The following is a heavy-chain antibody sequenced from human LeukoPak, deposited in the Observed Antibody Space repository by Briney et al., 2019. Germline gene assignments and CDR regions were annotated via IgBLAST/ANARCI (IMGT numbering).Heavy chain of an antibody. J-gene: IGHJ4*02. Sequence: GGSLRLSCAASGFTFSSYGMHWVRQAPGKGLEWVSGISGSGGSTYYADSVKGRFTISRDNAKNSLYLQMNSLRAEDTAVYYCARGGRTYWGQGTLVTVSS. D-gene: IGHD2-8*01. CDR1: GFTFSSYG. CDR3: ARGGRTY. V-gene: IGHV3-21*01. CDR2: ISGSGGST.